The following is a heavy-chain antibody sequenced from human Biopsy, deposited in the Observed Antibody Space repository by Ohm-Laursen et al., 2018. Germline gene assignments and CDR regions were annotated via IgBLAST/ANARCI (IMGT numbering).Heavy chain of an antibody. D-gene: IGHD1-1*01. CDR2: INTENGNT. J-gene: IGHJ6*02. V-gene: IGHV1-18*01. CDR1: GYTFTSYG. Sequence: GASVKVSCKTSGYTFTSYGISWVRQAPGQGLEWMGWINTENGNTNYAQNLQGRVTMTADTSTSTAYMEVTSLRSDDTAVYYCARAKLEPVYYYYGMDVWGQGTTVTVSS. CDR3: ARAKLEPVYYYYGMDV.